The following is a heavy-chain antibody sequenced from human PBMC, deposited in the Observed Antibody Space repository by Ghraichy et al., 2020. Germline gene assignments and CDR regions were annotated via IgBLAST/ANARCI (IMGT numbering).Heavy chain of an antibody. D-gene: IGHD3-22*01. CDR2: IYYRGST. V-gene: IGHV4-39*01. Sequence: SETLSLTCSVSGGSVSSGSYYWGWIRQPPGKGLEWIGSIYYRGSTYYNPSLRSRVIISVDTSRNQFSLNLRSVTAADTAVYYCARHLNYYDDSDYFGETADFAYSGRGTLVTVSS. CDR3: ARHLNYYDDSDYFGETADFAY. J-gene: IGHJ4*02. CDR1: GGSVSSGSYY.